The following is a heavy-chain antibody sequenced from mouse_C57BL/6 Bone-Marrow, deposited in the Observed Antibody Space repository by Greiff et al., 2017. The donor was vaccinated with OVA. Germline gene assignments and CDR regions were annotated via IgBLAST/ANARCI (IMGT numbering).Heavy chain of an antibody. D-gene: IGHD2-2*01. V-gene: IGHV5-6*01. CDR3: ARQGDGYEVAY. Sequence: EVKLMESGGDLVKPGGSLKLSCAASGFTFSSYGMSWVRQPPDKRLEWVANISSGGSYTYYPDSVKGRFTISRDNAKNTLYRQMSSLKSEDTAMYYCARQGDGYEVAYWGQGTLVTVSA. J-gene: IGHJ3*01. CDR2: ISSGGSYT. CDR1: GFTFSSYG.